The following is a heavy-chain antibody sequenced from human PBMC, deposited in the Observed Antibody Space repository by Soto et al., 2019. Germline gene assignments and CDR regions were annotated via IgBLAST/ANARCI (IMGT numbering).Heavy chain of an antibody. CDR1: GFTFRNAW. V-gene: IGHV3-15*01. D-gene: IGHD4-17*01. Sequence: PVGSLRLSCAASGFTFRNAWMSWVRQAPGKGLEWVGRIKRKTDGATTDYAAPGKGRITNSRDDSKNTLYLQRNRRKTDDTGVYYCSTDGSWDDYSDFYYYYGMDVWGQGTTVTV. CDR3: STDGSWDDYSDFYYYYGMDV. J-gene: IGHJ6*02. CDR2: IKRKTDGATT.